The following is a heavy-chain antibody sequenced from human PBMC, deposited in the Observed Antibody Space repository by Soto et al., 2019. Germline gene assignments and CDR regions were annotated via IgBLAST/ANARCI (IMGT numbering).Heavy chain of an antibody. CDR1: GFAFNDYA. CDR3: AKDAVGSHYFYYMDV. Sequence: DVQLVESGGGLVQPGRSLRLSCAASGFAFNDYAMHWVRQAPGKGLEWVAGISWHSANIAYADSVKGRFTISRDNAKNSLYLQMNSLRREDTAFYYCAKDAVGSHYFYYMDVWGKGTAVTVSS. V-gene: IGHV3-9*01. J-gene: IGHJ6*03. CDR2: ISWHSANI. D-gene: IGHD3-10*01.